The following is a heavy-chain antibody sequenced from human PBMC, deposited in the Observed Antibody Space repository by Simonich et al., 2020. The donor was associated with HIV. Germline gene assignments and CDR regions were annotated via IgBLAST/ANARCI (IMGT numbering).Heavy chain of an antibody. CDR1: GGSFSGYY. CDR2: INHSGRH. CDR3: ARLTAGGLGEYFQH. D-gene: IGHD6-13*01. Sequence: QVQLQQWGAGLLKPSETLSLTCAVYGGSFSGYYWSWIRQPPGKGLEGIGEINHSGRHNSNPSLQGRVTISVDTSKNQFSLKLSSVTAADTAVYYCARLTAGGLGEYFQHWGQGTLVTVSS. V-gene: IGHV4-34*01. J-gene: IGHJ1*01.